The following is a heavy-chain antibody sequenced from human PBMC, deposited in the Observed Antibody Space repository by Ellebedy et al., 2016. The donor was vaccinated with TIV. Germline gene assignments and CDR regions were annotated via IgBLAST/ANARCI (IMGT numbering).Heavy chain of an antibody. CDR2: VSANGITK. CDR3: AGSRWYYFDS. V-gene: IGHV3-11*01. J-gene: IGHJ4*02. Sequence: GESLKISCEASGSTFSDYYMSWIRQAPGKGLEWVAYVSANGITKVYADSVEGRFTISRDNAKDSLYLQMNSLSDEDTAVYYCAGSRWYYFDSWGPGNLVTVSS. CDR1: GSTFSDYY. D-gene: IGHD6-13*01.